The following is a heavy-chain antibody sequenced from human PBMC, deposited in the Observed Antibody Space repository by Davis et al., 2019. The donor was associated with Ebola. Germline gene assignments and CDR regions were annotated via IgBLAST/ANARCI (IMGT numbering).Heavy chain of an antibody. CDR1: RFNFGSHD. CDR2: INGRADST. Sequence: GESLKISCEASRFNFGSHDMNWVRHSPGKWLEWVANINGRADSTSYAASVRGRFTISSDNSKNTLSLQMDGLRTDDTATHYCWRDPNWESDSWGQGVLVTVSS. V-gene: IGHV3-23*01. J-gene: IGHJ4*02. CDR3: WRDPNWESDS. D-gene: IGHD7-27*01.